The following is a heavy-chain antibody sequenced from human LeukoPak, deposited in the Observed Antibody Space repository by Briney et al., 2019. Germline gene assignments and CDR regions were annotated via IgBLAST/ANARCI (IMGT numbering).Heavy chain of an antibody. CDR1: GYTFTGYY. CDR3: ARDPCSSTSCYSWFDP. Sequence: GASVKVSCKASGYTFTGYYMHWVRQAPGQGLEWMGRINPNSGGTNYAQKFQGRVTMTRDTSISTAYMELSRLRSDDTAVYYCARDPCSSTSCYSWFDPWGQGTLVTVSS. V-gene: IGHV1-2*06. CDR2: INPNSGGT. D-gene: IGHD2-2*02. J-gene: IGHJ5*02.